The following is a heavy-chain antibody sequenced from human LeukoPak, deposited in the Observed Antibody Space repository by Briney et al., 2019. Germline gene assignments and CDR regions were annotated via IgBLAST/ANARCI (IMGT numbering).Heavy chain of an antibody. J-gene: IGHJ5*02. CDR1: GGSFSGYY. CDR3: ARGRRANPNWFDP. Sequence: TETLSLTCAVYGGSFSGYYWSWIGQPPGKGLEWIGEINHSGSSNYNPSLKSRVTISVDTSKNQFSLKLSSVTAADTAVYYCARGRRANPNWFDPWGQETLVTVSS. V-gene: IGHV4-34*01. CDR2: INHSGSS.